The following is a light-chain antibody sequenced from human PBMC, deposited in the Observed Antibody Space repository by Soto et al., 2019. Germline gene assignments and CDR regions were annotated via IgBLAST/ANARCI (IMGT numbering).Light chain of an antibody. CDR2: RNN. CDR3: ATWDDSLSGAV. V-gene: IGLV1-47*01. J-gene: IGLJ7*01. CDR1: SSNIGSNY. Sequence: QAVVTQPPSASGTPGQRVTISCSGSSSNIGSNYVYWYQQLPRTAPKLLIYRNNQRPSGVPDRFSGSKSGTSASPAISGLRSEDEADYYCATWDDSLSGAVFGGGTQLTVL.